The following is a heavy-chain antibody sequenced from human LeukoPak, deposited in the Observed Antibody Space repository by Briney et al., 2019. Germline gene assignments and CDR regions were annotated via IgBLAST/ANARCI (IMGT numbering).Heavy chain of an antibody. V-gene: IGHV4-31*03. CDR3: ARYSHVEAFDI. CDR2: IYYSGST. CDR1: GVSISSGGYY. D-gene: IGHD5-18*01. J-gene: IGHJ3*02. Sequence: PSETLSLTCTVSGVSISSGGYYWSWLRQHPGKGLEWIGYIYYSGSTYYNPSLKSRVTISVDTSKNQFSLKLSSVTAADTAVYYCARYSHVEAFDIWGQGTMVTVSS.